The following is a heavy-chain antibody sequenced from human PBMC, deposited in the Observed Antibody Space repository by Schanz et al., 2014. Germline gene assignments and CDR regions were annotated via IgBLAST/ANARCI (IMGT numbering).Heavy chain of an antibody. CDR3: AKHVRSLTGNDY. CDR2: IGGSGDST. V-gene: IGHV3-23*01. CDR1: GFTFSIYG. J-gene: IGHJ4*02. Sequence: EMQLLESGGGLVQPGGSLRLSCAASGFTFSIYGMSWVRQAPGKGLEWVSGIGGSGDSTHYADSVKGRFIISRDNSKNTVYLHVNSLRAEDTAVYYCAKHVRSLTGNDYWGQGTLVTVSS. D-gene: IGHD3-9*01.